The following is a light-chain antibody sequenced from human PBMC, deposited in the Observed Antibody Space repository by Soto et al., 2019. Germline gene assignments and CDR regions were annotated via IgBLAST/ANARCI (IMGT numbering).Light chain of an antibody. CDR2: EVT. J-gene: IGLJ1*01. CDR3: RSFSSRFTFV. CDR1: RSDVGAYNY. Sequence: QSALTQPASVSGSPGQSIAISCTGTRSDVGAYNYVSWYQQHPGKAPKLMISEVTNRPSGVSDRFSGSKSGNTASLTISGLPGEEEADYYCRSFSSRFTFVLGTGTKLTVL. V-gene: IGLV2-14*01.